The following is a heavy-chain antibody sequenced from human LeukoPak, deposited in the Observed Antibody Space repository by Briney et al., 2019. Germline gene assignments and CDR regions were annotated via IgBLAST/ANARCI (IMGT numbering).Heavy chain of an antibody. CDR3: ARDYMSGGTGFWDY. V-gene: IGHV3-30-3*01. J-gene: IGHJ4*02. D-gene: IGHD3-3*01. Sequence: PGVSLRLSCAGSGFTFSTYTIHWVRQAPGKGREWVARISFDGTDKTYVDSVQGRFSLSRDNSKNTVYLQMNSLRPDDTAIYYCARDYMSGGTGFWDYWGQGTLVTVSS. CDR1: GFTFSTYT. CDR2: ISFDGTDK.